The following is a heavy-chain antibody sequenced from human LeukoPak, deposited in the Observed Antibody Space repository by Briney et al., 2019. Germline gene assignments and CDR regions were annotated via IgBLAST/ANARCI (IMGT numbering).Heavy chain of an antibody. CDR1: GGSFSGYY. CDR3: ARGWGPDYFDY. D-gene: IGHD7-27*01. Sequence: SETLSLTXAVYGGSFSGYYWSWIGQTPGKGLEWIGEINHSGSTNYNPSLKSRVTISVDTSKNQFSLKLSSVTAADTAVYYCARGWGPDYFDYWGQGTLVTVSS. J-gene: IGHJ4*02. CDR2: INHSGST. V-gene: IGHV4-34*01.